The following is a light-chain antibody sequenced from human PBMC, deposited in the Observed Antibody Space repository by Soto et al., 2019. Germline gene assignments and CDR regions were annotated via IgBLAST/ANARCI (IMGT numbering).Light chain of an antibody. Sequence: ILLTQSPSTLSLSPGERATLSCRASQSVGSNLAWYPPTPGQAPRLLLFGASTRATGIPARFSGSGSGTDLTLTISSLETEDFAVYYCQQYNNWPPWTFGQGTKVDI. CDR1: QSVGSN. CDR2: GAS. CDR3: QQYNNWPPWT. V-gene: IGKV3-15*01. J-gene: IGKJ1*01.